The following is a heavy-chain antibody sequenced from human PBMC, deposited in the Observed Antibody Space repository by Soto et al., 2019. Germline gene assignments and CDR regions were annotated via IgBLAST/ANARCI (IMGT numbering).Heavy chain of an antibody. CDR1: GFTFSNAW. D-gene: IGHD3-10*01. CDR3: TAVPTLMVRGAKR. J-gene: IGHJ4*02. V-gene: IGHV3-15*07. Sequence: GGSLRLSCAASGFTFSNAWMNWVRQAPGKGLEWVGRIKSKTDGGTTDYAAPVKGRFTISRDDSKNTLYLQMNSLKTEDTAVYYCTAVPTLMVRGAKRWGQGTLVTVSS. CDR2: IKSKTDGGTT.